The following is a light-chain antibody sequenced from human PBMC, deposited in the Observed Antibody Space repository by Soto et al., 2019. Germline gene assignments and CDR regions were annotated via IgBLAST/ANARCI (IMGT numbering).Light chain of an antibody. CDR2: EVV. Sequence: QSVLTQPPSASGPPGQSVTISCTGTKNDIGVYDFVSWYQHHPGKAPRLIIYEVVQRPSGVPDRFSGSKSGNTASLTVSGLQAADEADYFCKSYAGSNTYVFGGGTKVTVL. CDR1: KNDIGVYDF. CDR3: KSYAGSNTYV. V-gene: IGLV2-8*01. J-gene: IGLJ1*01.